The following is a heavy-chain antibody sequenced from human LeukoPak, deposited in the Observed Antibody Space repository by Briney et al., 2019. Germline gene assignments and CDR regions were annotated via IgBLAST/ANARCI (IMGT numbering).Heavy chain of an antibody. D-gene: IGHD6-19*01. V-gene: IGHV4-59*01. J-gene: IGHJ5*02. CDR2: AYYSGSN. CDR1: GGYIATYY. Sequence: PSETLSLTCHVSGGYIATYYWSWIRQPPGKGLEWIGYAYYSGSNDYNPSLRSRVTMSADASRNQFSLTLSSVTAADTAVYYCAILNIETSSGWFFRSWGQGTLVSVSS. CDR3: AILNIETSSGWFFRS.